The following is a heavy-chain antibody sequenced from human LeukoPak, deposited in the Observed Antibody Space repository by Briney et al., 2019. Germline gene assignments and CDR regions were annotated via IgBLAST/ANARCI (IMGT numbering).Heavy chain of an antibody. Sequence: ASVKVSCKASGYTFTDYDINWLRQATGHGLEWMGWINPNSGSTGYAQKFQGRVTMTRNTSISTAYMELSSLRSEDTAVYYCASGPWGLGAFDIWGQGTMVTVSS. D-gene: IGHD7-27*01. J-gene: IGHJ3*02. V-gene: IGHV1-8*01. CDR1: GYTFTDYD. CDR2: INPNSGST. CDR3: ASGPWGLGAFDI.